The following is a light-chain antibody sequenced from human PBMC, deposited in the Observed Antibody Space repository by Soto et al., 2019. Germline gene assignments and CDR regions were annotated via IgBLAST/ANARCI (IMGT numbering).Light chain of an antibody. V-gene: IGLV2-11*01. CDR1: SSDVGGYNY. CDR3: CSYAGSNRDV. J-gene: IGLJ1*01. Sequence: QSALTQPRSVSGSPGQSVTISCTGTSSDVGGYNYVSWYQQHPGKAPKLMIYDVSKRPSGVPDRFSGSKSGNTASLTVSGLQAEDEDDYYCCSYAGSNRDVFGTGTKLTVL. CDR2: DVS.